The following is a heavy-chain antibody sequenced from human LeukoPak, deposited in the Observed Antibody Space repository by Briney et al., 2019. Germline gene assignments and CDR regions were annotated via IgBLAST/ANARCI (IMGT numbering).Heavy chain of an antibody. CDR3: ARGACSQLLYEECYYGMDV. J-gene: IGHJ6*02. V-gene: IGHV4-59*12. CDR1: GGSISSYY. Sequence: SETLSLTCTVPGGSISSYYWSWIRQPPGKGLEWIGYIYYSGSTNYNPSLKSRVTISVDTSKNQFSLKLSSVTAADTAVYYCARGACSQLLYEECYYGMDVWGQGATVTVSS. CDR2: IYYSGST. D-gene: IGHD2-2*02.